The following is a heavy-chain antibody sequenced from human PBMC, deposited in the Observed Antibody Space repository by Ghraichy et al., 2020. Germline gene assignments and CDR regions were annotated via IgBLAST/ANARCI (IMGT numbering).Heavy chain of an antibody. CDR3: ARNKGYSGSRDAFDI. J-gene: IGHJ3*02. Sequence: SETLSLTCTVSGGSISSGGYSWSWIRQPPGKGLDWIGYIYHSGSTFYNPSLRSRVTISVDRSKNQFSLKLNSVTAADTAVYYCARNKGYSGSRDAFDIWGQGTMVTVSS. V-gene: IGHV4-30-2*01. D-gene: IGHD1-26*01. CDR1: GGSISSGGYS. CDR2: IYHSGST.